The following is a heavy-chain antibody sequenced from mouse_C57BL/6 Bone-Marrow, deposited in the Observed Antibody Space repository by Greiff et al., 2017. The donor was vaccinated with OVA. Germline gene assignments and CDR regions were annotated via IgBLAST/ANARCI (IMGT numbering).Heavy chain of an antibody. J-gene: IGHJ2*01. Sequence: QVQLKQSGAELVRPGTSVKMSCKASGYTFTNYWIGWAKQRPGHGLEWIGDIYPGGGYTNYNEKFKGKATLTADKSSSTAYMQFSSLTSEDSAIDYCARRGRGGYYYGLDYWGQGTTLTVSS. CDR2: IYPGGGYT. CDR3: ARRGRGGYYYGLDY. D-gene: IGHD1-1*01. V-gene: IGHV1-63*01. CDR1: GYTFTNYW.